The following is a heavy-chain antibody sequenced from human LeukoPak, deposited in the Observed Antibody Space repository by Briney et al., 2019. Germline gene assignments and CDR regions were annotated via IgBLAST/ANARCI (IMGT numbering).Heavy chain of an antibody. J-gene: IGHJ4*02. CDR2: ISYDGSNK. Sequence: GGSLRLSCAVSGFTFSNEAMGWVRQAPGKGLEWVAVISYDGSNKYYADSVKGRFTISRDNSKNTLYLQMNSLRAEDTAVYYCARRGEGGSYRFDYWGQGTLVTVSS. D-gene: IGHD1-26*01. CDR1: GFTFSNEA. CDR3: ARRGEGGSYRFDY. V-gene: IGHV3-30-3*01.